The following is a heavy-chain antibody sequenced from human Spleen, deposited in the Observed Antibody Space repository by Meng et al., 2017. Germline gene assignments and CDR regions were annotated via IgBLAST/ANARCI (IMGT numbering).Heavy chain of an antibody. CDR2: INHSGST. CDR1: GGSVSDYY. D-gene: IGHD5-18*01. J-gene: IGHJ4*02. V-gene: IGHV4-34*01. CDR3: ARGGYSYGPDY. Sequence: QVQRQQWGAGLLKPSETRSLTCVVSGGSVSDYYWSWIRQPPGKGLEWIGEINHSGSTNYNPSLESRATISVDTSQNNLSLKLSSVTAADSAVYYCARGGYSYGPDYWGQGTLVTVSS.